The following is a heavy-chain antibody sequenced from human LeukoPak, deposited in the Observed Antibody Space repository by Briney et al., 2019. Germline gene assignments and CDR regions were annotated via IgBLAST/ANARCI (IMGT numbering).Heavy chain of an antibody. V-gene: IGHV1-3*01. D-gene: IGHD2-15*01. Sequence: ASVKVSCKASGYTFTSYAMHWVRQAPGQRLEWMGWINAGNGNTKYSQKFQGRVTITRDTSASTAYMELSSLRSEDTAVYYCARVKHCSGGSCYYSFDYWGQGTLVTVSS. CDR2: INAGNGNT. CDR3: ARVKHCSGGSCYYSFDY. CDR1: GYTFTSYA. J-gene: IGHJ4*02.